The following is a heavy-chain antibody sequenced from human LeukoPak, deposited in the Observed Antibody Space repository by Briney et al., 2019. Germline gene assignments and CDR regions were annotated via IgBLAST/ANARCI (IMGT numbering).Heavy chain of an antibody. Sequence: PSETLSLTCAVYGGSFGGYYWNWIRQPPGKGLEWIGEINHSGRTNYNPSLKSRVTISVDTSKKQFSLKLSSVTAADTAVYYCARGVDYYGVWGQGTLVTVSS. V-gene: IGHV4-34*01. J-gene: IGHJ4*02. CDR3: ARGVDYYGV. D-gene: IGHD3-10*01. CDR1: GGSFGGYY. CDR2: INHSGRT.